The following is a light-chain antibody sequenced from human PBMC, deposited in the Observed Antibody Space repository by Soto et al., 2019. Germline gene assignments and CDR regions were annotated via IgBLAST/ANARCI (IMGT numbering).Light chain of an antibody. Sequence: DIQMTQSPSSLSASVGDRVTITCRPSQSISSDLNWFQQKPGKAPKLLIYAASSLQSGVPSRFSGSASGTDFTLTISSLQPEDFATYYCQQSYSTPWTFGQGTKVEIK. CDR1: QSISSD. CDR2: AAS. J-gene: IGKJ1*01. CDR3: QQSYSTPWT. V-gene: IGKV1-39*01.